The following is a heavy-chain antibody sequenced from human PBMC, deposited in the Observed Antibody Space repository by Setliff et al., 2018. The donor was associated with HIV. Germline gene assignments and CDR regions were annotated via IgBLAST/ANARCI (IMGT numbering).Heavy chain of an antibody. V-gene: IGHV1-69*10. CDR3: AKGLPYCGGGSCYLYYFDY. J-gene: IGHJ4*02. D-gene: IGHD2-15*01. CDR2: IITILGIP. Sequence: RASVKVSCKASGDTFNSYTFTWVRQAPGQGPEWMGGIITILGIPNYAPKFQGRVTMTRNNSINTAYMELSGLRPDDTAIYYCAKGLPYCGGGSCYLYYFDYWGQGTLVTVSS. CDR1: GDTFNSYT.